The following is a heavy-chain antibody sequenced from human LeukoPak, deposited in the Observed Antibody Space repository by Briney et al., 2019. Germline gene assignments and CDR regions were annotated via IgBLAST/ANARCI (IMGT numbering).Heavy chain of an antibody. CDR2: INHSGSS. CDR1: GGSISSSSAY. CDR3: ARGPMRSWFDP. Sequence: SETLSLTCTVSGGSISSSSAYWGWIRQPPGKGLEWIGEINHSGSSNYSPSLKSRVTISLDTSKNQFSLKLTSITAADTAVYYCARGPMRSWFDPWGQGTLVTVSS. V-gene: IGHV4-39*07. J-gene: IGHJ5*02.